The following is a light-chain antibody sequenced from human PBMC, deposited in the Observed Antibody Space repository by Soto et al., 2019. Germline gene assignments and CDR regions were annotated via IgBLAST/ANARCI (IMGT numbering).Light chain of an antibody. V-gene: IGKV3-15*01. CDR2: GAS. J-gene: IGKJ2*01. Sequence: EIVLTQSPGTLSLSPGERATLSCRASQSVFNNHIGWYQQKPGQAPRRLIFGASTRATGIPARFSGSGSGTEFTLTISSLQSEDFAVYYCQQYNNWPHTFGQGTKVDIK. CDR1: QSVFNN. CDR3: QQYNNWPHT.